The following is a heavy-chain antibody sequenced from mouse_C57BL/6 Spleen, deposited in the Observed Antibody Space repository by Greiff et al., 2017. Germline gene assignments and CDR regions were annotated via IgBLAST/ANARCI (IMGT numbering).Heavy chain of an antibody. V-gene: IGHV5-17*01. Sequence: EVKVVESGGGLVKPGGSLKLSCAASGFTFSDYGMHWVRQAPEKGLEWVAYISSGSSTIYYADTVKGRFTISRDNAKNTLFLQMTSLRSEDTAMYYCARTTTVVANAMDYWGQGTSVTVSS. CDR2: ISSGSSTI. CDR1: GFTFSDYG. D-gene: IGHD1-1*01. CDR3: ARTTTVVANAMDY. J-gene: IGHJ4*01.